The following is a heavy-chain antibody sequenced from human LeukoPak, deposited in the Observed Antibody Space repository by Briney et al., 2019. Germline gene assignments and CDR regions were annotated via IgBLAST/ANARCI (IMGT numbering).Heavy chain of an antibody. CDR2: INTDGTST. V-gene: IGHV3-74*03. D-gene: IGHD2-2*01. J-gene: IGHJ3*01. Sequence: PGGSLRLSCAASAFTFSSYWMHWVRQVPGKGLVWVSRINTDGTSTTYADSVKGRFTISRDNAKNTLYLQMNSLRAEDTAIYYCARVRAISGTYAFDVWGQGTLVTVSS. CDR1: AFTFSSYW. CDR3: ARVRAISGTYAFDV.